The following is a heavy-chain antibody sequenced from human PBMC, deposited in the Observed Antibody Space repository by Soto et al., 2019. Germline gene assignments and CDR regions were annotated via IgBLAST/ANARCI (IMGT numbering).Heavy chain of an antibody. V-gene: IGHV3-23*01. J-gene: IGHJ4*02. Sequence: LRLSCAASGFTFSSYAMSWVRQAPGKGLEWVSVISGSGDSTYYADSVKGRFTISRDNSKNTLYLQMNSMRAEDTAVYYCSRRTSGWYFDYWGQGTLVTVSS. CDR3: SRRTSGWYFDY. CDR2: ISGSGDST. CDR1: GFTFSSYA. D-gene: IGHD6-19*01.